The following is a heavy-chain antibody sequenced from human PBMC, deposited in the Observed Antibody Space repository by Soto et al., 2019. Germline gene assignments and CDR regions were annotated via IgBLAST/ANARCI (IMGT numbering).Heavy chain of an antibody. Sequence: GGSLRLSCAVSGFPFSSYVMTWVRQAPGKGLEWVSVISGGGGSTNYAESVKGRFTISRDNSENTLYRQMNSLRAEDTAVYYCANAVTLVRGINPYSYGLDVWGQGTTVTVSS. CDR3: ANAVTLVRGINPYSYGLDV. V-gene: IGHV3-23*01. CDR2: ISGGGGST. J-gene: IGHJ6*02. D-gene: IGHD3-10*01. CDR1: GFPFSSYV.